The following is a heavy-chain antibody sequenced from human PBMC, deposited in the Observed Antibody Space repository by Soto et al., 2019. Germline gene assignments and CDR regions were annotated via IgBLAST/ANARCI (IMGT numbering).Heavy chain of an antibody. CDR2: LGAADDP. CDR3: ARAYSGRLPRRADYYYAMDV. V-gene: IGHV3-13*05. CDR1: AFTLSAYD. Sequence: GGSLRLSCAASAFTLSAYDMHWVRQPNGKGLEWVSALGAADDPYYLGSVKGRFTISRENAKDSLYLQMNNLRAGDTAVYYCARAYSGRLPRRADYYYAMDVWGQGTTVTVSS. J-gene: IGHJ6*02. D-gene: IGHD2-15*01.